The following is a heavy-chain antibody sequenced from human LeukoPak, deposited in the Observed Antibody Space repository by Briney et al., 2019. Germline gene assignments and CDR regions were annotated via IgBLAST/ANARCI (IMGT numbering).Heavy chain of an antibody. J-gene: IGHJ4*02. Sequence: SETLSLTCTVSNGSISSFYWTWLRQPPGKGLEWIGYIYYTGTTDYNPSLKSRVTISVDTSKNQFSLKLSSVTAADTAVYYCARGYGRYFDYWGQGTLVTVSS. V-gene: IGHV4-59*01. CDR1: NGSISSFY. CDR2: IYYTGTT. D-gene: IGHD5-18*01. CDR3: ARGYGRYFDY.